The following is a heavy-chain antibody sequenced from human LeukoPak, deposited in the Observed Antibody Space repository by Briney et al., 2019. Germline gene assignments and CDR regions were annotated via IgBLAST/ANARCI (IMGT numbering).Heavy chain of an antibody. CDR1: GGSISSGTYY. Sequence: PSETLSLTCTVSGGSISSGTYYWTWIRQPAGKGLEWIGRIYTTGSTNYNPSLKSRVTMSTDTPKNQFSLKLSSVTAADTAVYYCARGRRGPPGSSWYVLGYNWFDPWGQGTLVTVSS. J-gene: IGHJ5*02. CDR3: ARGRRGPPGSSWYVLGYNWFDP. CDR2: IYTTGST. D-gene: IGHD6-13*01. V-gene: IGHV4-4*07.